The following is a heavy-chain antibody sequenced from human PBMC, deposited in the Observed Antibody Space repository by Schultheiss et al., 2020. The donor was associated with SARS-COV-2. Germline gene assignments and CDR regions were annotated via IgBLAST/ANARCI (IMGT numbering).Heavy chain of an antibody. D-gene: IGHD2-2*01. Sequence: GESLKISCAASGFTFSNAWMSWVRQAPGKGLEWVSAISGSGGSTYYADSVKGRFTISRDNSKNTLYLQMNSLRAEDTAVYYCANLLSGVVPAAIQDWGQGTLVTVSS. J-gene: IGHJ1*01. CDR3: ANLLSGVVPAAIQD. CDR1: GFTFSNAW. V-gene: IGHV3-23*01. CDR2: ISGSGGST.